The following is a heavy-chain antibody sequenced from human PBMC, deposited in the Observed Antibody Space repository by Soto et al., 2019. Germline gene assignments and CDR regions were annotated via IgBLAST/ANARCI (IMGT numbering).Heavy chain of an antibody. J-gene: IGHJ4*02. CDR2: ISGSGGST. CDR1: GFTFSSYA. D-gene: IGHD3-22*01. CDR3: AKVFYDSSGYYAFDY. Sequence: EVQLLESGGGLVQPGGSLRLSCAASGFTFSSYAMSWVRQAPGKGLEWVAAISGSGGSTYYADSVKGRFTISRDNSKNTLYLQMNSLRAEDTAVYYCAKVFYDSSGYYAFDYWGQGTLVTVSS. V-gene: IGHV3-23*01.